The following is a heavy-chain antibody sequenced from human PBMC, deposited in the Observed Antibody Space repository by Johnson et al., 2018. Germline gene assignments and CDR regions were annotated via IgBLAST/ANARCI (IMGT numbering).Heavy chain of an antibody. D-gene: IGHD4-23*01. J-gene: IGHJ6*02. CDR3: AKCLGNSEISYYGMDV. Sequence: VQLVQSGGGLVKPGGSLRLSCGASGFPFSSYGMNWVRQAPAKGLEWVSGISGSGVGTYYADSVKGRFIISRDNSKNTLYLQMNSLGAEDTAVYYCAKCLGNSEISYYGMDVWGQGTTVTVSS. CDR2: ISGSGVGT. V-gene: IGHV3-23*04. CDR1: GFPFSSYG.